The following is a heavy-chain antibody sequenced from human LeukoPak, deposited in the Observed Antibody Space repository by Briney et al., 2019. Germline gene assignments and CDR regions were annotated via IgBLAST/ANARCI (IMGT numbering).Heavy chain of an antibody. CDR3: ARVIGTVVRNFDY. CDR1: GGSISSSY. J-gene: IGHJ4*02. Sequence: SETLSLTCTVSGGSISSSYWSWIRQPPGKGLEWIGYIYYTGNTNYNPSLKSRVTISVDTSKKQFSLKLNSVTAADTAVYYCARVIGTVVRNFDYWGQGTLVTVSS. D-gene: IGHD4-23*01. V-gene: IGHV4-59*12. CDR2: IYYTGNT.